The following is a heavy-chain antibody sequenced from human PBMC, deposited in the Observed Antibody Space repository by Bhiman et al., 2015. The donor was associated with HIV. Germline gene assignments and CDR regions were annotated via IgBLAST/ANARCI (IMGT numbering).Heavy chain of an antibody. CDR3: AKELADLYYYDGSGSILGDAFDI. J-gene: IGHJ3*02. V-gene: IGHV3-30*02. CDR1: GFTFSSYG. D-gene: IGHD3-22*01. Sequence: QVQLVESGGGVVQPGGSLRLSCAASGFTFSSYGMHWVRQAPGKGLEWVAFIQYDGSNKYYADSVKGRFTISRDNSKNTLYLQMNSLRAEDTAVYYCAKELADLYYYDGSGSILGDAFDIWGQGTMVTVSS. CDR2: IQYDGSNK.